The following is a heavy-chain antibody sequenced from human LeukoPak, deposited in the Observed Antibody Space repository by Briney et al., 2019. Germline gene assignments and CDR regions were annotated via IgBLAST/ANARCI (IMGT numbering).Heavy chain of an antibody. CDR2: IYYSGST. J-gene: IGHJ5*02. Sequence: SETLSLTCTVSGGSISSSSYYWGWIRQPPGKGLEWIESIYYSGSTYYNPSLKSRVTISVDTSKNQFSLKLSSVTAADTAVYYCAREDLNMVRGSPVGLFDPWGQGTLVTVSS. D-gene: IGHD3-10*01. CDR3: AREDLNMVRGSPVGLFDP. CDR1: GGSISSSSYY. V-gene: IGHV4-39*07.